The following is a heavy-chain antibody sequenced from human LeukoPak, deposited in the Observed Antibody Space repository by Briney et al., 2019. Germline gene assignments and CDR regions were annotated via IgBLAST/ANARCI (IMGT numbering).Heavy chain of an antibody. CDR3: ARGRDSGSGWADWYFDL. J-gene: IGHJ2*01. D-gene: IGHD6-19*01. V-gene: IGHV1-46*01. Sequence: ASVKVSCKASEYTFTSYYMHWVRQAPGQGLEWMGIINPSGGSTSYAQKFQGRVTMTRNTSISTAYMELSSLRSEDTAVYYCARGRDSGSGWADWYFDLWGRGTLVTVSS. CDR2: INPSGGST. CDR1: EYTFTSYY.